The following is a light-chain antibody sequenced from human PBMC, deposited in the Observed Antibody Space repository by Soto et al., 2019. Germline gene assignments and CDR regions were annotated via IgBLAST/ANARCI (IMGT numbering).Light chain of an antibody. CDR3: QAWDSGTWV. Sequence: SYELTQSPSVSVSPGQTASITCSGDKLGSKYAFWYQQKPGQSPVLVIYQDTKRPSGIPERFSGSNSGNRATLTISGTQAMDEADYYCQAWDSGTWVFGGGTKLTVL. J-gene: IGLJ3*02. CDR1: KLGSKY. V-gene: IGLV3-1*01. CDR2: QDT.